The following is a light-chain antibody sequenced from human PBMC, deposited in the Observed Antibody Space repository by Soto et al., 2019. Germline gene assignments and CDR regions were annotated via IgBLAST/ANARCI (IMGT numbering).Light chain of an antibody. V-gene: IGKV1-33*01. CDR2: GAS. CDR1: QDITNY. J-gene: IGKJ5*01. Sequence: DIQMTQSPSSLSASVGDRVTITCQASQDITNYLNWYQQKPGKAPKLLIYGASNLETGVPSRFSGSVSGTDFTFTISSLQAEDIGTYFCQQYDSVFAFGQGTRLEIK. CDR3: QQYDSVFA.